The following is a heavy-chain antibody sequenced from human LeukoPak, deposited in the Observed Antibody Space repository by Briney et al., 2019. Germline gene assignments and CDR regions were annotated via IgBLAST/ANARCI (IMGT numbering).Heavy chain of an antibody. Sequence: GGSLRLSCAASGFTFSSHVLSWVRQAPRKGPEWVSSIGDTGDSTNYADAVKGRFTMSRDKSKNTLYLQMNSLRADDTAVYYCAKHWGSSAYYFLFDFWGQGTLVTVSS. D-gene: IGHD3-22*01. CDR3: AKHWGSSAYYFLFDF. CDR2: IGDTGDST. CDR1: GFTFSSHV. V-gene: IGHV3-23*01. J-gene: IGHJ4*02.